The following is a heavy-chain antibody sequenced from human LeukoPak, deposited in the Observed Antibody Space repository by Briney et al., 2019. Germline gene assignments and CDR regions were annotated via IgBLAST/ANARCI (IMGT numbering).Heavy chain of an antibody. V-gene: IGHV1-8*02. Sequence: ASVKVSCKASGYTFSSYGIGWVRQAPGQGLEWMGWMNPNSGNTGYAQKFQGRVTMTRNTSISTAYMELSSLRSEDTAVYYCARGEGDSSSWYYHYYYGMDVWGQGTTVTVSS. CDR2: MNPNSGNT. D-gene: IGHD6-13*01. CDR3: ARGEGDSSSWYYHYYYGMDV. CDR1: GYTFSSYG. J-gene: IGHJ6*02.